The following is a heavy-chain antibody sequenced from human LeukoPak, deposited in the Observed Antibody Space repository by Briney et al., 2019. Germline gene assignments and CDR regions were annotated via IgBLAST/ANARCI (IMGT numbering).Heavy chain of an antibody. V-gene: IGHV1-69*06. J-gene: IGHJ4*02. CDR1: GGTFSNYA. CDR2: IIPIFGTA. D-gene: IGHD5-18*01. Sequence: SVKVSCKASGGTFSNYAISWVRQAPGQGLEWMGGIIPIFGTANYAQKFRGRVTITADKSTRTAYMELSSLRSEDTAVYYCARDIVDTAMAYFDYWGQGTLVTVSS. CDR3: ARDIVDTAMAYFDY.